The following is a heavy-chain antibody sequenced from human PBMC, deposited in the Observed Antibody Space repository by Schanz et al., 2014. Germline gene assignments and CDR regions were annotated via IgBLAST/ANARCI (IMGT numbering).Heavy chain of an antibody. CDR2: INTGSGDT. V-gene: IGHV1-3*04. CDR3: ARGIGGYGANNYFDY. J-gene: IGHJ4*02. D-gene: IGHD5-12*01. Sequence: QVHLVQSGAEVKRPGASVKVSCKASAYSFTSYSMHWVRQAPGQRLEWMGWINTGSGDTKYSQNFQGRVTITRDTSASTAYMELNSLRSEDTAVYSCARGIGGYGANNYFDYWGQGTLVTVSS. CDR1: AYSFTSYS.